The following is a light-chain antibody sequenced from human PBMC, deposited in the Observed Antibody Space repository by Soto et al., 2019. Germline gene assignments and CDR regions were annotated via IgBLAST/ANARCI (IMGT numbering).Light chain of an antibody. CDR2: AAS. CDR3: LQDNNDPLT. J-gene: IGKJ4*01. CDR1: QGIRND. V-gene: IGKV1-6*01. Sequence: AVQMTQSPSSLSASVGDRVTITCQASQGIRNDLGWYQQKPGKAPKLLIYAASRLQSGVPSRFSGSGSGTDFTLTIRSLQPEDFATYYCLQDNNDPLTFGGGTKVEIK.